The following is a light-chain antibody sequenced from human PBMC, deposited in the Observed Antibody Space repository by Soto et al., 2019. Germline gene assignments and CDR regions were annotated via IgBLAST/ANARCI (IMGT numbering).Light chain of an antibody. CDR2: TNN. Sequence: QSVLSQPPSASGTPGQRVTISCSGSSXNIGSSNVNWYQQLPGTAPKLLIYTNNQRPSGVPDRFSGSKSGTSASLAISGLQSEDEADYYCAAWDDSLNGRVFGTGTKVTVL. CDR1: SXNIGSSN. V-gene: IGLV1-44*01. J-gene: IGLJ1*01. CDR3: AAWDDSLNGRV.